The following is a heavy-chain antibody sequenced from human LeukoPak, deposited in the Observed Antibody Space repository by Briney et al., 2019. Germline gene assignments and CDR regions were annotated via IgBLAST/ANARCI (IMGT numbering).Heavy chain of an antibody. CDR3: ARHFGGLQDY. D-gene: IGHD3-10*01. CDR1: GGSFSGYY. Sequence: PSETLSLTCAVYGGSFSGYYWSWIRQPPGKGLEWIGEINHSGGTNYNPSLKSRVTISVDTSKNQFSLKLSSVTAADTAVYYCARHFGGLQDYWGQGTLVTVSS. J-gene: IGHJ4*02. CDR2: INHSGGT. V-gene: IGHV4-34*01.